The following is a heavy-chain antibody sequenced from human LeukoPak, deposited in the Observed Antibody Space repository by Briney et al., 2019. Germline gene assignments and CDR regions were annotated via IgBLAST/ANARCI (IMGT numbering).Heavy chain of an antibody. D-gene: IGHD5-18*01. CDR3: AHRSRGYGYGIDY. Sequence: SGPTLVNPTQTLTLTCTFSGFSFSTSAAGVGWIRQPPGKALAWLALISWDDTKHYSPSLKSRLTITKDTSKNQVVLIMTNMDPVDTATYYCAHRSRGYGYGIDYWGQGALVTVSS. V-gene: IGHV2-5*02. CDR1: GFSFSTSAAG. CDR2: ISWDDTK. J-gene: IGHJ4*02.